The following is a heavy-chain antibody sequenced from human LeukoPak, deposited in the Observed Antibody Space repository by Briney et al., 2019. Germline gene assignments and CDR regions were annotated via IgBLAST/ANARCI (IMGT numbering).Heavy chain of an antibody. D-gene: IGHD3-3*01. J-gene: IGHJ6*03. V-gene: IGHV4-34*01. CDR3: ARLVYDFWSGYPYYYMDV. Sequence: SETLSLTCAVYGGSFSGYYWSWIRQPPGKGLEWIGEINHSGSTNYNPSLKSRVTISVDTSKNQFSLKLSSVTAADTAVYYCARLVYDFWSGYPYYYMDVWGKGTPVTVSS. CDR1: GGSFSGYY. CDR2: INHSGST.